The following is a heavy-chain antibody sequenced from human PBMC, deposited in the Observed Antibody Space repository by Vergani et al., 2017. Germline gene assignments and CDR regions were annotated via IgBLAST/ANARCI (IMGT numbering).Heavy chain of an antibody. J-gene: IGHJ5*02. D-gene: IGHD3-3*01. CDR2: ISNSGNNI. V-gene: IGHV3-11*04. CDR3: ASGSSGFFTLTSPNWFDP. Sequence: QGQLVESGGGLVKPGGSLRLSCAASRFDFSDYYMSWIRQAPGKGLEWISYISNSGNNINYADSVKGRFIVSRDNAKKSLYLQMNSLRVEDTAVYYCASGSSGFFTLTSPNWFDPWGQGTLVTVS. CDR1: RFDFSDYY.